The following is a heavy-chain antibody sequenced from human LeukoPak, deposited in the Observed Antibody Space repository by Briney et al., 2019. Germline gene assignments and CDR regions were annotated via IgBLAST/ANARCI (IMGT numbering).Heavy chain of an antibody. J-gene: IGHJ3*01. Sequence: ASVKVSCKSSGYTFTTYGISWMRQAPGQSLEWMGWISPYNSNTKYAQKLQGRVTMTTDTSTNTAYMEVRSLRSDDTAVYYCAREAPVAAGSDAFDLWGQGTMVTVSS. CDR1: GYTFTTYG. CDR3: AREAPVAAGSDAFDL. D-gene: IGHD6-19*01. V-gene: IGHV1-18*01. CDR2: ISPYNSNT.